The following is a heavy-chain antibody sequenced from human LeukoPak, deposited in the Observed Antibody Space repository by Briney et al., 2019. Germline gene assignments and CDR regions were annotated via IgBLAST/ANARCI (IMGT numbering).Heavy chain of an antibody. V-gene: IGHV4-59*08. D-gene: IGHD1-26*01. Sequence: SEILSLTCTVSGGSISSYYWSWIRQPPGKGLEWIGYIYYSGGTNYNPSLKSRVTISVDTSKNQFSLKLSSVTAADTAVYYCARLGFSNSGSYLAPSDYWGQGTLVTVSS. CDR3: ARLGFSNSGSYLAPSDY. CDR2: IYYSGGT. J-gene: IGHJ4*02. CDR1: GGSISSYY.